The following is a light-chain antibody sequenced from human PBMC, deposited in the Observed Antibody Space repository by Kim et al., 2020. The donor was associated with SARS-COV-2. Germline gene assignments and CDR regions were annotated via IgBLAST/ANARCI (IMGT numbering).Light chain of an antibody. CDR1: QGIRTY. CDR3: LQHDSYPLT. J-gene: IGKJ4*01. CDR2: AAS. Sequence: ASVGDRVTITCRASQGIRTYLAWFQQKPGQVPKRLIYAASTLQSGVPSRFSGSGSGTEFTLTINSLQPEDFATYYCLQHDSYPLTFGGGTKVEI. V-gene: IGKV1-17*03.